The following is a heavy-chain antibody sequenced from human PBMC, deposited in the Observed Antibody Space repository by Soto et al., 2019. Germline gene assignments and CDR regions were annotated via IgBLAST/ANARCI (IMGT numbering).Heavy chain of an antibody. D-gene: IGHD3-22*01. J-gene: IGHJ5*02. CDR2: IIPIFGTA. CDR1: GGTFSSYA. CDR3: ASLHPDYDSSGYYYWFDP. V-gene: IGHV1-69*06. Sequence: QVQLVQSGAEVKKPGSSVKVSCKASGGTFSSYAISWVRQAPGQGLEWMGGIIPIFGTANYAQKFQGRVTITADKSTSTAYMELSSLRSEDTAVYYCASLHPDYDSSGYYYWFDPWGQGTLVTVSS.